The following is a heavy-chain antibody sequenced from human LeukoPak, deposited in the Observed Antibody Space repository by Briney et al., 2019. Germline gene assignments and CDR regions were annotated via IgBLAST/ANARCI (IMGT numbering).Heavy chain of an antibody. CDR1: GGSFSGYY. CDR2: INHSGST. Sequence: PSETLSLTCAVYGGSFSGYYWSWIRQPPGKGLEWIGEINHSGSTNYNPSLKSRVTISVDTSKIQFSLKLSSVTAADTAVYYCAKAASYGDYFDYWGQGTLVTVSS. D-gene: IGHD3-16*01. V-gene: IGHV4-34*01. CDR3: AKAASYGDYFDY. J-gene: IGHJ4*02.